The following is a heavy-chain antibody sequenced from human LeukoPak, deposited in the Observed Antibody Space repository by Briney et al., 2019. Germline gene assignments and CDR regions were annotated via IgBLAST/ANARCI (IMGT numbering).Heavy chain of an antibody. Sequence: PSETLSLTCTVSGGSISSYYWSWIRQPAGKGLEWIGRIYTSGSTNYNPSLKSRVTMSVDTSKNQFSLKLSSVTAADTAVYYCARDRYYYYDSSGYYYLDYWGQGTLVTVSS. CDR3: ARDRYYYYDSSGYYYLDY. D-gene: IGHD3-22*01. CDR1: GGSISSYY. J-gene: IGHJ4*02. V-gene: IGHV4-4*07. CDR2: IYTSGST.